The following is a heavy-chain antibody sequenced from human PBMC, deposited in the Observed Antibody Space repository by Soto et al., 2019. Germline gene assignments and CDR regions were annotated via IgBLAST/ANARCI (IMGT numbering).Heavy chain of an antibody. CDR1: GFTFSSYS. J-gene: IGHJ5*02. CDR3: ASEGGYCSSTSCYGGHTFDP. Sequence: PGGSLRLSCAAPGFTFSSYSMNWVRQAPGKGLEWVSSISSSSSYIYYADSVKGRFTISRDNAKNSLYLQMNSLRAEDTAVYYCASEGGYCSSTSCYGGHTFDPWGQGTLVTVSS. V-gene: IGHV3-21*01. CDR2: ISSSSSYI. D-gene: IGHD2-2*01.